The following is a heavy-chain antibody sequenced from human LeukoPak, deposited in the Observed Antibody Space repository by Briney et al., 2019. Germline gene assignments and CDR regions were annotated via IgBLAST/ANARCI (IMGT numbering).Heavy chain of an antibody. D-gene: IGHD1-14*01. Sequence: SETLSLTCTVSGGSISSSNYYWGWIRQPPGKGLEWIGEISHGGSTNYKASLKSRVTISVDTSKNQFSLKLSSVTAADTAVYYCAREPPTPDRAPMYNWFDPWGQGTLVTVSS. CDR2: ISHGGST. V-gene: IGHV4-39*07. J-gene: IGHJ5*02. CDR3: AREPPTPDRAPMYNWFDP. CDR1: GGSISSSNYY.